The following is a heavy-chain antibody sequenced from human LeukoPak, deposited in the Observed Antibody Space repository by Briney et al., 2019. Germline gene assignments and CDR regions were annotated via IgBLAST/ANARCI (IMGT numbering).Heavy chain of an antibody. Sequence: ASVKVSCKASGYTFTSYYMHWVRQAPGQGLEWMGIINPSGGSTSYAQKFQGRVTMTRDTSTSTVYMELSGLRSEDTAVYYCARDSSRSYYYYGMDVWGQGTTVTVSS. CDR2: INPSGGST. V-gene: IGHV1-46*01. CDR1: GYTFTSYY. J-gene: IGHJ6*02. CDR3: ARDSSRSYYYYGMDV.